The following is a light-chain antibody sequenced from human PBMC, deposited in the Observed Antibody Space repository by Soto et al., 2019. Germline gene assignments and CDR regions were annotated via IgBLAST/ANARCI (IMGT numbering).Light chain of an antibody. J-gene: IGKJ4*01. CDR3: QQRTNWRLT. CDR2: DAS. V-gene: IGKV3-11*01. CDR1: QSVGSS. Sequence: EIVLTQSPATLSLSPGERATLSCRASQSVGSSLTWYQQKPGQAPRLLIYDASNRATGIPARLSGSGSGTDFTLTISSLEPEDFAVYYCQQRTNWRLTFGGGTKVEIK.